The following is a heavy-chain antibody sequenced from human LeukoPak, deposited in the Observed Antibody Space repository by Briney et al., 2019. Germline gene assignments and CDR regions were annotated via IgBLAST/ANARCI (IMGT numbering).Heavy chain of an antibody. J-gene: IGHJ4*02. CDR3: ARDRGYFYDQLDY. CDR2: INHNGNVN. D-gene: IGHD2/OR15-2a*01. V-gene: IGHV3-7*01. CDR1: GFTFSSYW. Sequence: GSLRLSCAASGFTFSSYWMNWARQAPGKGLEWVASINHNGNVNYYVDSVKGRFTISRDNAKNSLYPQMSNLRAEDTAVYYCARDRGYFYDQLDYWGQGTLVTVSS.